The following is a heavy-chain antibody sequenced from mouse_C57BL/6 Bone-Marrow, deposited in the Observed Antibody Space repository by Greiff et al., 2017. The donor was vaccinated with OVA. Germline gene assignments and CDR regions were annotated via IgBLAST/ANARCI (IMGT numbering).Heavy chain of an antibody. CDR2: IDPENGDT. CDR1: GFNIKDDY. Sequence: VQLKESGAELVRPGASVKLSCTASGFNIKDDYMHWVKQRPEQGLEWIGWIDPENGDTEYASKFQGKATITADTSSNTAYLQLSSLTSEDTAVYYRTTFRYFDVWGTGTTVTVSS. CDR3: TTFRYFDV. J-gene: IGHJ1*03. V-gene: IGHV14-4*01.